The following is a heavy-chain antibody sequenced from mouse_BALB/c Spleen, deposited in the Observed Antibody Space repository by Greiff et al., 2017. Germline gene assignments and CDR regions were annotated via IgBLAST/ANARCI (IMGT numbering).Heavy chain of an antibody. CDR3: TRAKLEGGAMDY. Sequence: LVKTGASVKISCKASGYSFTGYYMHWVKQSHGKSLEWMGYISCYNGATSYNQKFKGKATFTVDTSSSTAYMQFNSLTSEDSAVYYCTRAKLEGGAMDYWGQGTSVTVSS. CDR2: ISCYNGAT. V-gene: IGHV1S34*01. J-gene: IGHJ4*01. CDR1: GYSFTGYY.